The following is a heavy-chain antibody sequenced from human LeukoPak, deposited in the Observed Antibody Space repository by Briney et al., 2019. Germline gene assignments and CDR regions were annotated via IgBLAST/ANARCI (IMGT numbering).Heavy chain of an antibody. CDR1: GFTVSSNY. D-gene: IGHD5-18*01. CDR3: ARESGYSYGLAGFFDY. Sequence: GGSLRLSSAASGFTVSSNYMSWVRQAPGKGPEWVSVIYSDGRIHYADSVKGRFTISRDDSKNTLYLQMNSLRAEDTAVYYCARESGYSYGLAGFFDYWGQGTLVTVSS. J-gene: IGHJ4*02. V-gene: IGHV3-53*01. CDR2: IYSDGRI.